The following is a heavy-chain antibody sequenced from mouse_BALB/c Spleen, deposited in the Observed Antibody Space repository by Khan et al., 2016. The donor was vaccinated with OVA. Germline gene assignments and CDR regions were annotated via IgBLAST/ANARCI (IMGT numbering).Heavy chain of an antibody. CDR1: GYTFTTAG. CDR2: INTHSGVP. D-gene: IGHD2-14*01. CDR3: ARGVAACYRNDGGAMDY. J-gene: IGHJ4*01. V-gene: IGHV9-4*02. Sequence: QIQLVQSGPELKKPGETVRISCKASGYTFTTAGMQWVQKMPGKGLKWIGWINTHSGVPKYAEDFKGRFAFSLDTSASTVYLQITNLKNEDTATYFCARGVAACYRNDGGAMDYWGQGTSVTVSS.